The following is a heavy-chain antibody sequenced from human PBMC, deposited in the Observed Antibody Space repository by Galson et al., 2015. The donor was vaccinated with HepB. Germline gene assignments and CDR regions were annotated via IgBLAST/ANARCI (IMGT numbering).Heavy chain of an antibody. CDR1: GYTFTSYD. Sequence: SVKVSCKASGYTFTSYDINWVRQATGQGLEWMGWMNPNSGNTGYAQKFQGRVTMTRNTSISTAYMELSSLRSEDTAVYYCARGRKSASSSSSFSSYYYYYYYMDVWGKGTTVTVSS. CDR2: MNPNSGNT. D-gene: IGHD6-6*01. J-gene: IGHJ6*03. V-gene: IGHV1-8*01. CDR3: ARGRKSASSSSSFSSYYYYYYYMDV.